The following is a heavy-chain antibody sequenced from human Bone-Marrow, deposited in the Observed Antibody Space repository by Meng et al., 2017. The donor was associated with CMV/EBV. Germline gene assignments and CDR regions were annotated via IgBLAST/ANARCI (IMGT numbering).Heavy chain of an antibody. CDR3: AHSLYSSNYYYYGMDV. V-gene: IGHV2-5*01. CDR1: GFSLSTSGVG. D-gene: IGHD6-19*01. Sequence: SGPTLVKPTQTLTLTCTFSGFSLSTSGVGVGWIRQPPGKALEWLALIYWNDDKRYSPSLKSRLTITKDTSKNQVVLTMTNMDPVDTATYYCAHSLYSSNYYYYGMDVWGQGTTVTVSS. CDR2: IYWNDDK. J-gene: IGHJ6*02.